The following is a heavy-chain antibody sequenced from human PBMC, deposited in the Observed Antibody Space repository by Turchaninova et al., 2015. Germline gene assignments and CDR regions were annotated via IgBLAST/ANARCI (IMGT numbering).Heavy chain of an antibody. V-gene: IGHV3-7*01. CDR2: IKPDGSGK. CDR3: ARVLSSSWYFDL. CDR1: GFTCSSSW. D-gene: IGHD6-13*01. J-gene: IGHJ2*01. Sequence: EVQLVESGGGLVQPGGSLRLSCAVSGFTCSSSWMTWVRQAAGKGLGGVANIKPDGSGKYYGNSMKGRFTISRDNAKSSLYLQMNSLSDEDTAVYYCARVLSSSWYFDLWGRGTLVSVSS.